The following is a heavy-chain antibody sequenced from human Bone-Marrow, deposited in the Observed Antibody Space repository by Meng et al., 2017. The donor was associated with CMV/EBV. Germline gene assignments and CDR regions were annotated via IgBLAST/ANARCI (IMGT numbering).Heavy chain of an antibody. J-gene: IGHJ6*02. D-gene: IGHD1-26*01. Sequence: SETLSLTCAVYGGSFSGYYWSWIRQPPGKGLEWIGEINHSGSTNYNPSLKSRVTISVDTSKNQFSLKLSSVTAADTAVYYCARIVGATTRWYYYYGMDVWGQGTTVTASS. CDR1: GGSFSGYY. V-gene: IGHV4-34*01. CDR2: INHSGST. CDR3: ARIVGATTRWYYYYGMDV.